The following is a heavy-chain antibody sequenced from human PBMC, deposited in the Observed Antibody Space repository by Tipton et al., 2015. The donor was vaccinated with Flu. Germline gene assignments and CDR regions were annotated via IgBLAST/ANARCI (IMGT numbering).Heavy chain of an antibody. D-gene: IGHD4-17*01. Sequence: SLRLSCAASGFTFSGSAMHWVRQASGKGLGWVGRIGGEAKSYATAYAASVKGRFTISRDDSKNTAYLHMNSLKTEDTAVYYCTRHVHYDDWYFDLWGRGTLVTVSS. CDR3: TRHVHYDDWYFDL. J-gene: IGHJ2*01. CDR2: IGGEAKSYAT. CDR1: GFTFSGSA. V-gene: IGHV3-73*01.